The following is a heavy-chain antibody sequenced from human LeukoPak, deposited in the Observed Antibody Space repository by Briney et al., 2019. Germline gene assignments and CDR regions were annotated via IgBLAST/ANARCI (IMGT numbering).Heavy chain of an antibody. CDR2: IYPGDSDT. V-gene: IGHV5-51*01. D-gene: IGHD3-22*01. CDR1: GYSFTSYW. CDR3: ARDHDVDYYDSSGLPWGQDAFDI. J-gene: IGHJ3*02. Sequence: GESLRISCKGSGYSFTSYWIGWVRQMPGKGLEWMGIIYPGDSDTRYSPSFQGQVTISADKSISTAYMELSSLRSEDTAVYYCARDHDVDYYDSSGLPWGQDAFDIWGQGTMVTVSS.